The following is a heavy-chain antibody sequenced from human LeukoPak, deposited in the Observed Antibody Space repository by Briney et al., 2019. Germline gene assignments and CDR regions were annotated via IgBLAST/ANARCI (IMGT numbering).Heavy chain of an antibody. J-gene: IGHJ5*02. CDR2: IIPIFGTA. V-gene: IGHV1-69*13. CDR3: ARDPTVTSLGAGWGFDP. Sequence: GASVKVSCKASGGTFSSYAISWVRQAPGQGLEWMGGIIPIFGTANYAQKFQGRVTITADESTSTAHMELSSLRSEDTAVYYCARDPTVTSLGAGWGFDPWGQGTLVTVSS. D-gene: IGHD4-17*01. CDR1: GGTFSSYA.